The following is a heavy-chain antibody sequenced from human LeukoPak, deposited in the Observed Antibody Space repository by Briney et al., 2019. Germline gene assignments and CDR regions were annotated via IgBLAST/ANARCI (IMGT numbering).Heavy chain of an antibody. J-gene: IGHJ4*02. CDR2: ITSSGDTI. CDR3: AREGGNWGEGYFDY. Sequence: GGSLRLSCAASGFSFSDYYMSWIRQVPGKGLEWVSYITSSGDTIYYADSVKGRFTISRDIPENSVYLQMNSLRAEDTAVYYCAREGGNWGEGYFDYWGQGTLVTVSS. CDR1: GFSFSDYY. V-gene: IGHV3-11*01. D-gene: IGHD7-27*01.